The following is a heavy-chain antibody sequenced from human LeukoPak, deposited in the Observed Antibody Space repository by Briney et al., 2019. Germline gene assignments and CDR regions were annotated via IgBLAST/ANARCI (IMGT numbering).Heavy chain of an antibody. CDR2: IWYDGSNK. J-gene: IGHJ4*02. V-gene: IGHV3-33*08. CDR3: AREGQMVSGYDSPDFDY. Sequence: PGGSLRLSCVASGFTFSSYGMHWVRQAPGKGLEWVAVIWYDGSNKYYADSVKGRFTISRDNSKNTLYLQMNSLRAEDTAVYYCAREGQMVSGYDSPDFDYWGQGTLVTVSS. CDR1: GFTFSSYG. D-gene: IGHD5-12*01.